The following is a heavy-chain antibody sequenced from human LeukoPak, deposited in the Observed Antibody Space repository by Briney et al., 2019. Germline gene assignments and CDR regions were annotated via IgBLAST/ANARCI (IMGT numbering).Heavy chain of an antibody. CDR3: ARDANFGYDAFDI. D-gene: IGHD3-10*01. Sequence: GGSLRLSCAASGITFSDYYMSWIRQAPGKGLEWVSYISSSGSTVYYANSVKGRFTISRDNSKNTLYLQVNSLRAEDTAVYYCARDANFGYDAFDIWGQGTMVTVSS. CDR1: GITFSDYY. J-gene: IGHJ3*02. V-gene: IGHV3-11*04. CDR2: ISSSGSTV.